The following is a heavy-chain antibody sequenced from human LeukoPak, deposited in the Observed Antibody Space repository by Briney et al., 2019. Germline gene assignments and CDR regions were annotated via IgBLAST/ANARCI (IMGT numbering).Heavy chain of an antibody. J-gene: IGHJ4*02. Sequence: ASVKVSCKASGYTFTGYYMHWARQAPGQGLEWMGWINPNSGGTNYAQKFQGRVTMTRDTSISTAYMELSRLRSDDTAVYYCARDNCSGGSCYRYFDYWGQGTLVTVSS. V-gene: IGHV1-2*02. CDR3: ARDNCSGGSCYRYFDY. CDR2: INPNSGGT. CDR1: GYTFTGYY. D-gene: IGHD2-15*01.